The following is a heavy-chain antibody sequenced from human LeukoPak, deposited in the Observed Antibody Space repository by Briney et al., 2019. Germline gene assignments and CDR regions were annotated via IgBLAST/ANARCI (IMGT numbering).Heavy chain of an antibody. V-gene: IGHV4-30-4*08. D-gene: IGHD6-13*01. J-gene: IGHJ4*02. CDR2: IYYSGST. CDR3: ARGGGSSWYPSLFDY. CDR1: GGSISSGDYY. Sequence: KPSETLSLTCTVSGGSISSGDYYWSWIRQPPGKGLEWIGYIYYSGSTYYNPSLKSRVTISVDTSKNQFSLKLSPVTAADTAVYYCARGGGSSWYPSLFDYWGQGTLVTVSS.